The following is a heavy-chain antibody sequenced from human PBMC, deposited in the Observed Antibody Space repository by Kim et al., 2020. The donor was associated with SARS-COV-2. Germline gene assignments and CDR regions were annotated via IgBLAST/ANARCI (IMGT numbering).Heavy chain of an antibody. J-gene: IGHJ5*02. V-gene: IGHV4-34*01. CDR2: INHSGST. CDR1: GGSFSGYY. CDR3: ARGRRIVVVYGGWFDP. D-gene: IGHD3-22*01. Sequence: SETLSLTCAVYGGSFSGYYWSWIRQPPGKGLEWIGEINHSGSTNYNPSLKSRVTISVDTSKNQFSLKLSSVTAADTAVYYCARGRRIVVVYGGWFDPWGQGTLVTVSS.